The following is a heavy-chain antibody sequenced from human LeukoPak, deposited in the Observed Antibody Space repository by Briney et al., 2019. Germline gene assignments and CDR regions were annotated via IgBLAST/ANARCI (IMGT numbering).Heavy chain of an antibody. Sequence: PGGSLRLSCAASGFTFSSYAMSWVRQAPGKGLEWVSAISGSGGSTYYADSVKGRFTISRDNSKNTLYLQMNSLRAEDTAVYYCAKGLVPASPLGYYFDYWGQGTLVTVSS. D-gene: IGHD3-16*01. J-gene: IGHJ4*02. CDR3: AKGLVPASPLGYYFDY. V-gene: IGHV3-23*01. CDR1: GFTFSSYA. CDR2: ISGSGGST.